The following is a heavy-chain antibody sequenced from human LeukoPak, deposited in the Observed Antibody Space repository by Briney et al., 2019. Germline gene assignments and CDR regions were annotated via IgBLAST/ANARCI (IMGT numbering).Heavy chain of an antibody. V-gene: IGHV3-30*18. J-gene: IGHJ6*02. CDR3: AKINRRELPNYASTAIYYYYGMDV. CDR1: GFTFSSYG. D-gene: IGHD1-26*01. Sequence: GGSLRLSCAAYGFTFSSYGMHWVRQAPGKGLEWVAVISYDGSNKYYADSVKGRFPISRDNSKNTLYLQMNSLRAEDTAVYYCAKINRRELPNYASTAIYYYYGMDVWGQGTTVTVSS. CDR2: ISYDGSNK.